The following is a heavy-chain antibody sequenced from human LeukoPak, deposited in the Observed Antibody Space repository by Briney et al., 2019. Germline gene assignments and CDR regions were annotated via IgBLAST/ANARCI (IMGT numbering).Heavy chain of an antibody. J-gene: IGHJ4*02. V-gene: IGHV4-30-4*02. CDR3: ARGGFWSYSYDSSGKISGPAPSQVFDY. D-gene: IGHD3-22*01. CDR1: GGSISSGDYY. CDR2: IYYSGST. Sequence: SETLSLTCTVSGGSISSGDYYWSWIRQPPGKGLEWIGYIYYSGSTYYNPSLKSRVTISVDTSKNQFSLKLSSVTAADTAVYYCARGGFWSYSYDSSGKISGPAPSQVFDYWGQGTLVTVSS.